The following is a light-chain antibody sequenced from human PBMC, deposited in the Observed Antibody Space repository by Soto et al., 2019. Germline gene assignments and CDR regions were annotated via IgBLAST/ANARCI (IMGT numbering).Light chain of an antibody. Sequence: DIQMTQSPSSLSASVGDIVTITCRASQGIRNDLGLYQQKPGKAPKRLIYAASSLKSGVPSRFSGSGSGTEFTLKISSLQPEDFATYYCIHHHSYPPSFGKWNKVEIK. V-gene: IGKV1-17*01. CDR1: QGIRND. CDR2: AAS. CDR3: IHHHSYPPS. J-gene: IGKJ1*01.